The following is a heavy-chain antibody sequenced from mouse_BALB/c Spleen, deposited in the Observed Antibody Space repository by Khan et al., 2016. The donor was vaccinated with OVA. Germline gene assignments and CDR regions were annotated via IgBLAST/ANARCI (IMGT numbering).Heavy chain of an antibody. V-gene: IGHV2-6-1*01. CDR1: GFSLTNYG. Sequence: VALVESGPGLVAPSQSLSITCTISGFSLTNYGIHWVRQPPGKGLEWLVVLWSDGSTTYNSALKSRLTISKDNSKSQVFLKMNRLQTDDTAVYFCARQPYYHYNIMDYWGQGTSVTVSP. CDR3: ARQPYYHYNIMDY. CDR2: LWSDGST. J-gene: IGHJ4*01. D-gene: IGHD2-10*01.